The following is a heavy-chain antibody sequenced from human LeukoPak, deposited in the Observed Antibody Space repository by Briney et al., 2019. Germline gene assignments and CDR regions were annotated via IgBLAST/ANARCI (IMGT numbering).Heavy chain of an antibody. CDR3: ASVDDSSGVDY. J-gene: IGHJ4*02. V-gene: IGHV4-59*01. D-gene: IGHD3-22*01. CDR1: GDSISNYY. CDR2: IYNDGST. Sequence: PSXTLSLTCSVSGDSISNYYWSWIRQPPGKGLEWIGYIYNDGSTNYNPSLKSRVTISVDTSKNQFSLRLSSVTAADTAVYYCASVDDSSGVDYWGQGTLVTVSS.